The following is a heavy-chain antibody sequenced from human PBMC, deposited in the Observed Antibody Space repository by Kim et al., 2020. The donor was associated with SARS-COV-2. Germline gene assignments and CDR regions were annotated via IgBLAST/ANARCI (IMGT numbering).Heavy chain of an antibody. CDR2: ISGSGGST. Sequence: GGSLRLSCAASGFTFSSYAMSWVRQAPGKGLEWVSAISGSGGSTYYADSVKGRFTISRDNSKNTLYLQMNSLRAEDTAVYYCAKARCEIQWGRLDYWGQGTLVTVSS. D-gene: IGHD1-26*01. CDR1: GFTFSSYA. V-gene: IGHV3-23*01. J-gene: IGHJ4*02. CDR3: AKARCEIQWGRLDY.